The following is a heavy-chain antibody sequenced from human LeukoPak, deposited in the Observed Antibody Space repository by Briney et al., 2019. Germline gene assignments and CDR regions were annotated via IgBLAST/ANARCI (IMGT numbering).Heavy chain of an antibody. Sequence: PSETLSLTCTVSGGSISSSSYYWGWIRQPPGKGLEWIGSIYYSGSTYYNPSLKSRVTISVDTSKNQFSLKLSSVTAADTAVNYCASLMALEWQWLVDGKENWFDPWGQGTLVTVSS. D-gene: IGHD6-19*01. J-gene: IGHJ5*02. V-gene: IGHV4-39*01. CDR1: GGSISSSSYY. CDR2: IYYSGST. CDR3: ASLMALEWQWLVDGKENWFDP.